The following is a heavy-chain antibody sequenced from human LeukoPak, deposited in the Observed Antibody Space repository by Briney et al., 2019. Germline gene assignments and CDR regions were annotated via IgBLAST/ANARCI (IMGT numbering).Heavy chain of an antibody. D-gene: IGHD3-10*01. CDR3: ARDQLTMVRGVTPRFGY. CDR1: GFTFSSYD. Sequence: PGRSLRLSCAASGFTFSSYDMHWVRQAPGKGLEWVAVIWYDGSNIYYADSVKGRFTISRDNSKNTLYLQMNSLRAEDTAVYYCARDQLTMVRGVTPRFGYWGQGTLVTVSS. J-gene: IGHJ4*02. CDR2: IWYDGSNI. V-gene: IGHV3-33*01.